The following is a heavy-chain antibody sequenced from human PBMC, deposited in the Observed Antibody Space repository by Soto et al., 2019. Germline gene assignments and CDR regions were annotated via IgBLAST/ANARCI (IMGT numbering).Heavy chain of an antibody. V-gene: IGHV3-33*01. CDR2: IWYDGSNK. J-gene: IGHJ6*02. CDR3: ARCGPAAAGTSCYYYYGMDV. Sequence: QAGGSLRLSCAASGFTFSSYGMHWVRQAPGKGLEWVAVIWYDGSNKYYADSVKGRFTISRDNSKNTLYLQMNSLRAEDTAVYYCARCGPAAAGTSCYYYYGMDVWGQGTTVTVSS. CDR1: GFTFSSYG. D-gene: IGHD6-13*01.